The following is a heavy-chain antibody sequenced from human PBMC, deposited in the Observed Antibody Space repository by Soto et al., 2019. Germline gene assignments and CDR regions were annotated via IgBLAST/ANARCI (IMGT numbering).Heavy chain of an antibody. CDR1: GFTFSSYI. Sequence: GGSLRLSCAASGFTFSSYIMSWVRQAPEKGLDWVSGISGSGDTTYYADSVKGRFTMSRDNSKNTLYLQLNSLRAEDTAVYYCAKASGGPDYYHHYYVDVWGKGTTVTVSS. CDR3: AKASGGPDYYHHYYVDV. D-gene: IGHD2-15*01. J-gene: IGHJ6*03. CDR2: ISGSGDTT. V-gene: IGHV3-23*01.